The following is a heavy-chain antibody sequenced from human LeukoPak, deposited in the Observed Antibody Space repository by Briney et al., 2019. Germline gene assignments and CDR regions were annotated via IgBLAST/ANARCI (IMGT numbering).Heavy chain of an antibody. CDR2: ISAYNGNT. V-gene: IGHV1-18*01. CDR1: GYTFTSYG. D-gene: IGHD5-18*01. CDR3: ARARGYGTLYYSYMDV. Sequence: ASVKVSCKASGYTFTSYGISWVRQAPGQGLEWMGWISAYNGNTNYAQKLQGRVTMTTDTSTSKAYMELRSLRSDDTAVYYCARARGYGTLYYSYMDVWGKGTTVTVSS. J-gene: IGHJ6*03.